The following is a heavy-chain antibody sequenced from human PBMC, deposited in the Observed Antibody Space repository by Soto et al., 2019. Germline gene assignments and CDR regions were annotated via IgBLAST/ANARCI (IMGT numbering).Heavy chain of an antibody. J-gene: IGHJ6*02. V-gene: IGHV4-4*07. CDR1: VDSISSYY. D-gene: IGHD2-8*01. CDR2: IYPSGSA. CDR3: ARDRGRYCPTSSCPKGSYYGVDV. Sequence: QVQLQESGPGLVKPSETLSLTCTVSVDSISSYYWSWIRQTAGKGLEWIGRIYPSGSANYNPSFKTRVPMSVESSKTQFSLKLSSVCAADPAVYYCARDRGRYCPTSSCPKGSYYGVDVWGQGTTVTVSS.